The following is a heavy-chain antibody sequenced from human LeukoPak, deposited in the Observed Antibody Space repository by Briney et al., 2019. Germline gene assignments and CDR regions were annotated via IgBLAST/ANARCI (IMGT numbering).Heavy chain of an antibody. Sequence: GESLKISCKGSGYSFTNYWIGWVRQMPGKGVEWMGIIYTGDSDNRYSPSFQGQFTISADKSNSPAYLPWSHLKASDTAMYYCSATDVDTAMVTPNYWGEGTLVTVSS. V-gene: IGHV5-51*01. J-gene: IGHJ4*02. CDR3: SATDVDTAMVTPNY. CDR1: GYSFTNYW. D-gene: IGHD5-18*01. CDR2: IYTGDSDN.